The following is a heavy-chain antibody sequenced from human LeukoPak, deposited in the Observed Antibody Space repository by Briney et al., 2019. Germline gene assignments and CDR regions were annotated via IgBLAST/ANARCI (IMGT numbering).Heavy chain of an antibody. CDR2: INRDGGTS. Sequence: PGGPLRLSCSPSGYSFNTYPVHGAPQAPGRGLEYVSDINRDGGTSHDADSAKGRFTISRDNSKNALYLQLSSLRPEDTALYYCVKTMVVFGGLIRTDAFDIWGQGTMVTVSS. J-gene: IGHJ3*02. D-gene: IGHD3-10*01. CDR1: GYSFNTYP. CDR3: VKTMVVFGGLIRTDAFDI. V-gene: IGHV3-64D*06.